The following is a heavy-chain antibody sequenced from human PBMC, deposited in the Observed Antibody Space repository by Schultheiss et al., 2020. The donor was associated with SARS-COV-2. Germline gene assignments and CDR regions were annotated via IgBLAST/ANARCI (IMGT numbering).Heavy chain of an antibody. V-gene: IGHV3-7*01. CDR2: IKQDGSEK. CDR3: ARGSEMYCSSTSCYYVDH. Sequence: GGSLRLSCAASGFTFSSYWMSWVRQAPGKGLEWVANIKQDGSEKYYVDSVKGRFTISRDNAKNTLYLQMNSLRAEDTAVYYCARGSEMYCSSTSCYYVDHWGQGTLVTVSS. J-gene: IGHJ4*02. D-gene: IGHD2-2*01. CDR1: GFTFSSYW.